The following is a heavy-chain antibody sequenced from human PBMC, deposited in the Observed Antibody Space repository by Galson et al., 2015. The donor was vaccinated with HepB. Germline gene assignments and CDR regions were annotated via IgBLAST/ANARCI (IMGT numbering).Heavy chain of an antibody. CDR1: GFTFSSYG. D-gene: IGHD3-10*01. J-gene: IGHJ4*02. Sequence: SLRLSCAASGFTFSSYGMHWVRQAPGKGLEWVAVIWYDGSNKYYADSVKGRFTISRDNSKNTLYLQMNSLRAEDTAVYYCARVGAELLWFGELSYWGQGTLVTVSS. V-gene: IGHV3-33*08. CDR2: IWYDGSNK. CDR3: ARVGAELLWFGELSY.